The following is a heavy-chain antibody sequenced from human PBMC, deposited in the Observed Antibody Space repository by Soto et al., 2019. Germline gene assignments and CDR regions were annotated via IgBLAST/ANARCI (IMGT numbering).Heavy chain of an antibody. CDR3: ARDQVRDYYYYGMDV. CDR1: GSTFSSYW. Sequence: GGSLRLSCAASGSTFSSYWMHWVRQAPGKGLVWVSRINSDGSSTSYADSVKGRFTISRDNAKNTLYLQMNSLRAEDTAVYYCARDQVRDYYYYGMDVWGQGTTVTVSS. J-gene: IGHJ6*02. CDR2: INSDGSST. V-gene: IGHV3-74*01.